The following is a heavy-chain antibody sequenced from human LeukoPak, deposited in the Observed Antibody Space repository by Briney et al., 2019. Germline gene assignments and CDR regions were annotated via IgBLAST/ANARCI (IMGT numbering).Heavy chain of an antibody. Sequence: PGRSLRLSCAASGFTFKTYTMHWVRQAPGKGLEWVALISYDGSNKYYADSVKGRFTISRDNAKNTLYLQMNSLRAEDTAVYYCIRAYYYDSSGYYTVDVDAFDIWGQGTMVTVSS. CDR3: IRAYYYDSSGYYTVDVDAFDI. CDR1: GFTFKTYT. J-gene: IGHJ3*02. D-gene: IGHD3-22*01. CDR2: ISYDGSNK. V-gene: IGHV3-30*07.